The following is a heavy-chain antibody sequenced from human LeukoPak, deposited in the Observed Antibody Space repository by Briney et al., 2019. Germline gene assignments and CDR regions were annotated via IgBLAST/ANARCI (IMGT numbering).Heavy chain of an antibody. CDR2: IYTSGST. V-gene: IGHV4-4*07. D-gene: IGHD3-10*01. CDR3: ARDVGPFGADAFDI. Sequence: SETPSLTCTVSGGSISSYYWSWIRQPAGKGLEWIGRIYTSGSTNYNPSLKSRVTMSVDTSKNQFSLKLSSVTAADTAVYYCARDVGPFGADAFDIWGQGTMVTVSS. CDR1: GGSISSYY. J-gene: IGHJ3*02.